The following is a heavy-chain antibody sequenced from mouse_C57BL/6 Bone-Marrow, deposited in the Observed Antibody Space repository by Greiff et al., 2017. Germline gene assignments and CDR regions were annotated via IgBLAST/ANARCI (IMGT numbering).Heavy chain of an antibody. J-gene: IGHJ3*01. Sequence: EVQLQQSGPVLVKPGASVKMSCKASGYTFTDYYMNWVKQSHGKSLEWIGVINPYNGGTSYNQKFKGKATLTVDKSSSTAYMELNSLTSEDSAVYYCARSDGYEAYWGQGTLVTVSA. D-gene: IGHD2-2*01. CDR2: INPYNGGT. V-gene: IGHV1-19*01. CDR1: GYTFTDYY. CDR3: ARSDGYEAY.